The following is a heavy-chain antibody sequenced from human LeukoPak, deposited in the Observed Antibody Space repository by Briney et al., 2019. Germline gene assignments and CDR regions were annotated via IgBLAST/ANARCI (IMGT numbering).Heavy chain of an antibody. D-gene: IGHD3-22*01. Sequence: PGGSLTLSCAGSGFSFSTYSMNWVRQAPGKGLEWVSGITGSGANAYYADSVKGRFTISRDNSKNTLYLRMNSLRAEDTAVYYCYYYDSSGFYPQTKIDYWGQGTLVTVSS. J-gene: IGHJ4*02. CDR2: ITGSGANA. V-gene: IGHV3-23*01. CDR3: YYYDSSGFYPQTKIDY. CDR1: GFSFSTYS.